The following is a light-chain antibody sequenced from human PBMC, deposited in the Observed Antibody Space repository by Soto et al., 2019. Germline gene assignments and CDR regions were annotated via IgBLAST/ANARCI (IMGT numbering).Light chain of an antibody. CDR3: SSYTSSRTLV. V-gene: IGLV2-14*01. CDR1: SSDGGGYNF. Sequence: QSALTQPASVSGSPGQSITISCTGTSSDGGGYNFVSWYQQHPGKSPKVMICDVSNRPSGVSNRFSGSKSGNTASLTISGLQAEDEADYYCSSYTSSRTLVFGGGTKLTVL. J-gene: IGLJ2*01. CDR2: DVS.